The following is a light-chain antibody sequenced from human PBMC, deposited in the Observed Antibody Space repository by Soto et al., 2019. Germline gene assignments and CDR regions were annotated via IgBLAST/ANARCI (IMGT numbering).Light chain of an antibody. V-gene: IGLV2-14*01. CDR2: EVS. CDR1: SSDVGGYNY. J-gene: IGLJ3*02. CDR3: SSYTTSSTHWV. Sequence: QSALTQPASVSGSPGQSITISCTGTSSDVGGYNYVSWYQQHPGKAPKLRIYEVSNRPSGVSNRFSGSKSGNTASLTISGLQDEDEADYYCSSYTTSSTHWVFGGGTKLTVL.